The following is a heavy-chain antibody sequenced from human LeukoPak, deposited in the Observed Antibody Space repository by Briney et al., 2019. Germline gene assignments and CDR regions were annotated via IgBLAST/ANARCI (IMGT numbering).Heavy chain of an antibody. Sequence: SETLSPTCTVSGGSISSYYWSWIRQPPGKGLEWIGYIYYSGSTNYNPSLKSRVTISVDTSKNQFSLKLSSVTAADTAVYYCARDMLGRAFDIWGQGTMVTVSS. CDR3: ARDMLGRAFDI. D-gene: IGHD3-10*02. J-gene: IGHJ3*02. CDR1: GGSISSYY. CDR2: IYYSGST. V-gene: IGHV4-59*01.